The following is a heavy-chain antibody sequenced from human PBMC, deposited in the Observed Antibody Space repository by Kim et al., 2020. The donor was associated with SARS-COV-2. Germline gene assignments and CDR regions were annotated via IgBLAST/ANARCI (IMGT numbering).Heavy chain of an antibody. D-gene: IGHD6-13*01. Sequence: SVKVSCKASGGTFSSYAISWVRQAPGQGLEWMGGIIPIFGTANYAQKFQGRVTITADESTSTAYMELSSLRSEDTAVYYCARDRQRQQLVLRVNYYGMDVWGQGTTVTVSS. CDR3: ARDRQRQQLVLRVNYYGMDV. V-gene: IGHV1-69*13. CDR1: GGTFSSYA. J-gene: IGHJ6*02. CDR2: IIPIFGTA.